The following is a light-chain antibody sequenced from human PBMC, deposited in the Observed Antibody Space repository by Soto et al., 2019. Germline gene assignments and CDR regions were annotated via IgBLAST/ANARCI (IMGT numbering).Light chain of an antibody. V-gene: IGKV3-15*01. CDR3: QQYNNWTPIT. Sequence: EIVMTQSPATLSVSPGEGVTLSRRASQSVSSNLAWYQQRPGQAPRLLIYGASTRATGIPARFSGSGSGTEFTHTISSPQSEEFAVYYCQQYNNWTPITFGQGTRLEIK. CDR2: GAS. CDR1: QSVSSN. J-gene: IGKJ5*01.